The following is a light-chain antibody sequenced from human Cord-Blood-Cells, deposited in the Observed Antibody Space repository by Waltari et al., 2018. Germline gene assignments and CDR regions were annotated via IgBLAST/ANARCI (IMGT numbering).Light chain of an antibody. Sequence: QSALTQPRSVSGSPGQSVTISRTGTSSDVGGYNHVSWYQQHPGKAPKLMIYDVSKRPSGVPDRFSGSKSGNTASLTISGLQAEDEADYYCCSYAGSYTWVFGGGTKLTVL. J-gene: IGLJ3*02. V-gene: IGLV2-11*01. CDR2: DVS. CDR3: CSYAGSYTWV. CDR1: SSDVGGYNH.